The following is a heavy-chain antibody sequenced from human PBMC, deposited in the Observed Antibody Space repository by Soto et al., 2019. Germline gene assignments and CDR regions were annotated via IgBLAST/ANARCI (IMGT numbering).Heavy chain of an antibody. J-gene: IGHJ5*02. Sequence: GESLKISCKGSGYSFTSYWIGWVRQMPGKGLEWMGIIYPGDSDTRYSPSFQGQVTISADKSISTAYLQWSSLKASDTAMYYCARRNQVGDFWSGYSSGWFDPWGQGTLVTVSS. V-gene: IGHV5-51*01. D-gene: IGHD3-3*01. CDR3: ARRNQVGDFWSGYSSGWFDP. CDR2: IYPGDSDT. CDR1: GYSFTSYW.